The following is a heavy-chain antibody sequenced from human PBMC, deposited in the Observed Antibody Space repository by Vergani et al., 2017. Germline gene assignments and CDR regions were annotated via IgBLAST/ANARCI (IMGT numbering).Heavy chain of an antibody. CDR3: ARETVVAASGFFDL. V-gene: IGHV3-21*01. Sequence: EVQLVESGGGLVKPGGSLRLSCAASGFTFSSYSMNWVRQAPGKGREWVSSISSSSSYIYYADSVKGRFTISRDNDKNSLSLQMNSLRAEDTAVYYCARETVVAASGFFDLWGRGTLVTVSS. D-gene: IGHD2-15*01. J-gene: IGHJ2*01. CDR1: GFTFSSYS. CDR2: ISSSSSYI.